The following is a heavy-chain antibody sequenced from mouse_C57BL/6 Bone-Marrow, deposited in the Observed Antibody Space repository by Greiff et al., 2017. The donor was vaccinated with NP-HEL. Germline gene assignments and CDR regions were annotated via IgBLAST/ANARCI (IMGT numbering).Heavy chain of an antibody. J-gene: IGHJ2*01. D-gene: IGHD3-3*01. CDR1: GFTFSSYA. CDR3: AREDRDRGY. Sequence: EVQRVESGGGLVKPGGSLKLSCAASGFTFSSYAMSWVRQTPEKRLEWVATISDGGSYTYYPDNVKGRFTISRDNAKNNLYLQMSHLKSEDTAMYYCAREDRDRGYWGQGTTLTVSS. CDR2: ISDGGSYT. V-gene: IGHV5-4*01.